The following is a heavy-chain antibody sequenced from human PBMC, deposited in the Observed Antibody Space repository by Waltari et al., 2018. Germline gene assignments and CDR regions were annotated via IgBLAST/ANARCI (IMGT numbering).Heavy chain of an antibody. Sequence: QVQLQESGPGLVKPSESLSLNCPVSGGSISSYYWRWIRPPPGKGLEWIGYIYYSGGTNYNPSLKSRVTISVDTSKNPFSLKLSSVTAADTAVYYCARDLRAHYYDSSGFDYWGQGTLVTVSS. CDR2: IYYSGGT. J-gene: IGHJ4*02. D-gene: IGHD3-22*01. CDR1: GGSISSYY. V-gene: IGHV4-59*01. CDR3: ARDLRAHYYDSSGFDY.